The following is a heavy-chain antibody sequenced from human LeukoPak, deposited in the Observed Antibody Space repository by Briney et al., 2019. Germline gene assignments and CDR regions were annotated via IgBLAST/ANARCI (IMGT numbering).Heavy chain of an antibody. J-gene: IGHJ6*02. CDR2: ISCDGSNK. CDR1: GFTFSSYG. Sequence: TGGSLRLSCAASGFTFSSYGMHWVRQAPGKGLEWVAGISCDGSNKDYADSVKGRFTISRDNSKNTLYLQMNSLRAEDTAVYYCAKEEQWLVPWYYYYYGMDVWGQGTTVTVSS. D-gene: IGHD6-19*01. CDR3: AKEEQWLVPWYYYYYGMDV. V-gene: IGHV3-30*18.